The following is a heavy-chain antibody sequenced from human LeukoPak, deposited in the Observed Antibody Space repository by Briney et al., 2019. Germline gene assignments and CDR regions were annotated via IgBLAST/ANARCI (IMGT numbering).Heavy chain of an antibody. CDR2: ISSRSTTI. D-gene: IGHD5-12*01. J-gene: IGHJ4*02. CDR1: GFTISNYN. Sequence: PGGSLRLSCAASGFTISNYNMNWVRQAPGKGLEWVSYISSRSTTIYYADSVQGRFTISRDNAKNSLYLQMNSLRDEDTAVYYCARQNSGYDYWGQGTLVTVSS. CDR3: ARQNSGYDY. V-gene: IGHV3-48*02.